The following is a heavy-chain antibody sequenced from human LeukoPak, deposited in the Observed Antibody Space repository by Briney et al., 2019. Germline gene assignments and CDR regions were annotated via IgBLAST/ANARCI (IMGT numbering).Heavy chain of an antibody. J-gene: IGHJ4*02. CDR2: FDPEDGET. CDR3: ATSLPRMIPEIDY. Sequence: ASVTVSCKVSGYTLTELSMHWVRQAPGKGLEWMGGFDPEDGETIYAQKFQGRVTMTEDTSTDTAYMELSSLRSEDTAVYYCATSLPRMIPEIDYWGQGTLVTVSS. V-gene: IGHV1-24*01. CDR1: GYTLTELS. D-gene: IGHD3-16*01.